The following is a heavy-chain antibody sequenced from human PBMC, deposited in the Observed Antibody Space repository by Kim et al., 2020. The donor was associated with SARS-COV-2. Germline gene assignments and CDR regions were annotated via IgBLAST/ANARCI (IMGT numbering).Heavy chain of an antibody. CDR2: IYYSGST. CDR3: ARDSAGMDV. V-gene: IGHV4-59*13. J-gene: IGHJ6*02. CDR1: GGSISSYY. Sequence: SETLSLTCTVSGGSISSYYWSWIRQPPGKGLEWIGYIYYSGSTNYNPSLKSRVTISVDTSKNQFSLKLSSVFAADTAVYYCARDSAGMDVWGQGTTVTVSS.